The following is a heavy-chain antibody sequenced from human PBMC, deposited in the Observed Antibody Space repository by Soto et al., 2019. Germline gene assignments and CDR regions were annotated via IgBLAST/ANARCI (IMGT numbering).Heavy chain of an antibody. J-gene: IGHJ4*01. V-gene: IGHV4-30-2*01. CDR3: AKKQGLVLSALDM. D-gene: IGHD2-2*03. CDR1: GGCISSGGDS. Sequence: SETLSLTCAVSGGCISSGGDSWSWIRQPPGKGLEWIGYIYHSGSTYYNPSLKSRVTISVDRSKNQFSLKLSSVTAADTAVYYCAKKQGLVLSALDMWAQGT. CDR2: IYHSGST.